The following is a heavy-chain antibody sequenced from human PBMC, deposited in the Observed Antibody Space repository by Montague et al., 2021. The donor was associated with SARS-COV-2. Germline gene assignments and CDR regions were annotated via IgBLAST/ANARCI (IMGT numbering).Heavy chain of an antibody. J-gene: IGHJ4*02. Sequence: SETLSLTCAVYGGSFSGVFYTWVRQTPGKGLEWIAEVSHRGDTDYNPSLKSRVTISVDTSSNQISLILNSITAADTVVYYCARGTEVAWEVLYSWGQGTPVTVSS. V-gene: IGHV4-34*01. CDR3: ARGTEVAWEVLYS. D-gene: IGHD1-26*01. CDR1: GGSFSGVF. CDR2: VSHRGDT.